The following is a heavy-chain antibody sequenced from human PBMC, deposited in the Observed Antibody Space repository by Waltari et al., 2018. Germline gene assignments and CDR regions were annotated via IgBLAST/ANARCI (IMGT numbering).Heavy chain of an antibody. CDR3: ARAVKNTAMAHYYYGMDV. V-gene: IGHV1-69*01. CDR2: IIPIFGTA. D-gene: IGHD5-18*01. Sequence: QVQLVQSGAEVKKPGSSVKVSCKASGGTFSSYAISWVRQAPGQGLEWMGGIIPIFGTANYAQKFQGRVTITADESTSTAYMELSSLRSEDMAVYYCARAVKNTAMAHYYYGMDVWGQGTTVIVSS. CDR1: GGTFSSYA. J-gene: IGHJ6*02.